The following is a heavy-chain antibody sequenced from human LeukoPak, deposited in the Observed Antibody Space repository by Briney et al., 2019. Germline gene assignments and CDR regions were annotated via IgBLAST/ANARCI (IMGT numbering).Heavy chain of an antibody. J-gene: IGHJ4*02. CDR2: INHSGST. CDR1: GGSFSGYY. CDR3: ARSGADSSGWATHS. V-gene: IGHV4-34*01. Sequence: SETLSLTCAVYGGSFSGYYWSWIRQPPGKGLEWIGEINHSGSTNYNPSLKSRVTISVDTSKNQFSLKLSSVTAADTAVYYCARSGADSSGWATHSWRQGTLIIVSS. D-gene: IGHD3-22*01.